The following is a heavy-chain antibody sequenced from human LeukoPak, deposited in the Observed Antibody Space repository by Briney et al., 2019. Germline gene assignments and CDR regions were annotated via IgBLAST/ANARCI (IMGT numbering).Heavy chain of an antibody. J-gene: IGHJ6*03. V-gene: IGHV1-46*01. CDR1: GYTFTSYY. CDR2: INPSGGST. D-gene: IGHD2-2*01. Sequence: ASVKVSCKASGYTFTSYYMHWVRQAPGQGLEWMGIINPSGGSTSYAQKFQGRVTMTRDTSTGTVYMELSSLRSEDTAVYYCARDEYRGLPLRQGGLYYYYYMDVWGKGTTVTVSS. CDR3: ARDEYRGLPLRQGGLYYYYYMDV.